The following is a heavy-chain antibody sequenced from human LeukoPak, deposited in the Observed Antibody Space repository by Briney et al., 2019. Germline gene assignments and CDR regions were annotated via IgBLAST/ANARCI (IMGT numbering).Heavy chain of an antibody. Sequence: SETLSLTCTVSGGSISSYYWSWIRQPPGNGLEWIGSIYHSGSTYYNPSLKSPVTISVDTSKNQFSLKLSSVTAADTAVYYCARQGGNWGNYYMDVWGKGTTVTVSS. J-gene: IGHJ6*03. CDR3: ARQGGNWGNYYMDV. V-gene: IGHV4-59*08. CDR1: GGSISSYY. D-gene: IGHD4-23*01. CDR2: IYHSGST.